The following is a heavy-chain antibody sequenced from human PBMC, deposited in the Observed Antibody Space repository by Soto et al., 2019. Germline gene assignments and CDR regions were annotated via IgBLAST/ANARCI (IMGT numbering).Heavy chain of an antibody. CDR2: INHSGST. D-gene: IGHD2-2*02. J-gene: IGHJ6*02. CDR3: AIGSVPAAIDQYYYYYGMDV. V-gene: IGHV4-34*01. Sequence: SDTLSLTCAVHGGSFTGYYWSWIRKPTGKGLECIGEINHSGSTNYNPSLKSRVTISVDTSKNQFSLKLSSVTAADTAVYYCAIGSVPAAIDQYYYYYGMDVWGQGTTVTVS. CDR1: GGSFTGYY.